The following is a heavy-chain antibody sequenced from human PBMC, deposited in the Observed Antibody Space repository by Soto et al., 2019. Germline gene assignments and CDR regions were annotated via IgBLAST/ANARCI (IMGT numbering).Heavy chain of an antibody. CDR3: ARDLLGCSSTSCYIWGGYYYYYGMDV. J-gene: IGHJ6*02. CDR1: GFAFRAYA. D-gene: IGHD2-2*02. CDR2: IWGSGDRT. Sequence: GGSLRLSCAASGFAFRAYAMAWVRQAPGKGLEWVSGIWGSGDRTFYADSVKGRFTISGDNAKNTLYLQMNSLRAEDTAVYCCARDLLGCSSTSCYIWGGYYYYYGMDVWGQGTTVTVSS. V-gene: IGHV3-23*01.